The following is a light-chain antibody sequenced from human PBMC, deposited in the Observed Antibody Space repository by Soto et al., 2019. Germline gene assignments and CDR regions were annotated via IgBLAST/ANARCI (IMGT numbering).Light chain of an antibody. J-gene: IGLJ2*01. CDR1: RGHSNYA. V-gene: IGLV4-69*01. CDR3: QTWGSGIVL. CDR2: LNSDGSH. Sequence: QLVLTQSPSASASLGASVKLTCTLSRGHSNYAIAWHQQQSEKGPRYLMKLNSDGSHSKGDGIPDRFSGSSSGAERYLTISSLQSEDEADYYCQTWGSGIVLFGGGTKLTVL.